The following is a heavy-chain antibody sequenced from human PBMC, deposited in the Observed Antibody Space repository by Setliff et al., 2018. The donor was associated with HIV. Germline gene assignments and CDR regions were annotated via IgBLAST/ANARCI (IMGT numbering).Heavy chain of an antibody. V-gene: IGHV4-61*02. Sequence: CTVSGASISIGSYYWSWIRQPAGKGLEWIGRIYTSGSTNYNPSLKSRVTISVDTSKNQFSLKLSSVTAADTAVYYCARGYYDSSGTFDYWGQGTLVTVSS. D-gene: IGHD3-22*01. CDR2: IYTSGST. CDR3: ARGYYDSSGTFDY. CDR1: GASISIGSYY. J-gene: IGHJ4*02.